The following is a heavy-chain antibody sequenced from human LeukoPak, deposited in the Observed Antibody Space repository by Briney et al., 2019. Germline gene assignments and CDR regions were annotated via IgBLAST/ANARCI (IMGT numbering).Heavy chain of an antibody. V-gene: IGHV4-39*01. CDR3: ARQVRPHDKIDY. CDR2: IYYSGST. Sequence: SETLSLTCAVYGGSFSGYYWGWIRQPPGKGLERIGSIYYSGSTYYNPSLKSRVTISVDTSKNQFSLKLSSVTAADTAVYYCARQVRPHDKIDYWSQGTLVTVSS. D-gene: IGHD1-1*01. J-gene: IGHJ4*02. CDR1: GGSFSGYY.